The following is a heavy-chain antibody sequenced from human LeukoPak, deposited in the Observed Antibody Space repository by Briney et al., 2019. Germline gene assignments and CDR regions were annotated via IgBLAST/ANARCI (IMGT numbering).Heavy chain of an antibody. V-gene: IGHV4-34*01. CDR2: INHSGST. Sequence: SETLSLTCAVYGGSFSGYYWSWIRQPPGKGLEWIGEINHSGSTNYNPSLKSRVTISVDTPKNQFSLKLSSVTAADTAVYYCAAQYSSGWYPFDYWGQGTLVTVSS. CDR3: AAQYSSGWYPFDY. D-gene: IGHD6-19*01. CDR1: GGSFSGYY. J-gene: IGHJ4*02.